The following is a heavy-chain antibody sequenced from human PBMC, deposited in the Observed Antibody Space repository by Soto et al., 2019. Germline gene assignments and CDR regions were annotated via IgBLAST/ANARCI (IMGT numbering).Heavy chain of an antibody. Sequence: VQLMESGGGVVQPGGSLRLSYTTSGFTFSSYSMHWFRQAPGKGLEWVSRINSDGSSLSNADSVKGRFTISRDNAKNTLYLQMNSLRAEDTAVYYCASQSGFGSPLGFDPWGQGTLVTVPS. V-gene: IGHV3-74*02. CDR2: INSDGSSL. J-gene: IGHJ5*02. D-gene: IGHD3-3*01. CDR1: GFTFSSYS. CDR3: ASQSGFGSPLGFDP.